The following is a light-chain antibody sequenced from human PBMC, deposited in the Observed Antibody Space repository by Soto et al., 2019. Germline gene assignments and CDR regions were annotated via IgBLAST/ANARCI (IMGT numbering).Light chain of an antibody. CDR3: QEYASSPLT. Sequence: EIVLTQSPGTLSLSPGERATLSCRASQSVGRNFLAWYQQKPGQAPRLLIYGASSRATGIPDRFSASGSGTDFTLTISRLEPEDLAVYYCQEYASSPLTFGGGTKVEIK. CDR1: QSVGRNF. V-gene: IGKV3-20*01. CDR2: GAS. J-gene: IGKJ4*01.